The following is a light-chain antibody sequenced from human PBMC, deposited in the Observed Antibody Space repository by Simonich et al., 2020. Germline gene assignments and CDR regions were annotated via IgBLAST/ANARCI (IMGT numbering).Light chain of an antibody. V-gene: IGKV3-11*01. CDR1: QSVSSD. CDR3: QQRSNWPPYT. Sequence: EIVLTQSLATLSLSPGERATLSCRTSQSVSSDLAWYQQNPGQAPRLLISDASTRATGIPARFSGSGSGTDFTLTISSLEPEDFAVYYCQQRSNWPPYTFGQGTKLEIK. CDR2: DAS. J-gene: IGKJ2*01.